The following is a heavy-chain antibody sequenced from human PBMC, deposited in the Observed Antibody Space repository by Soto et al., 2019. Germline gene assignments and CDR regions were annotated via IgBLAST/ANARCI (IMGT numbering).Heavy chain of an antibody. CDR3: ARETVGTSIAARPTSS. V-gene: IGHV3-21*01. CDR1: GFTFSSYS. D-gene: IGHD6-6*01. CDR2: ISSSSSYI. Sequence: EVQLVESGGGLVKPGGSLRLSCAASGFTFSSYSMNWVRQAPGKGLEWVSSISSSSSYIYYADSVKGRFTISRDNAKNSLYLQMNSLRAEDTAVYYCARETVGTSIAARPTSSWGQGTLVTVSS. J-gene: IGHJ4*02.